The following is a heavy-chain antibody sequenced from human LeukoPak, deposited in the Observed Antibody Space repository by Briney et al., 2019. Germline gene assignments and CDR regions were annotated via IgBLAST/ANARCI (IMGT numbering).Heavy chain of an antibody. V-gene: IGHV3-7*01. Sequence: GGSLRLSCAASGFTFSGYSMTWFRQAPEKGLEWVANIKQDGSEKFYMDSVKGRFTISRDNAKNSLYLQMSGLRAEDTAVYYCAKDGGKWLGDYYMDVWGKGTTVTVSS. CDR2: IKQDGSEK. D-gene: IGHD5-12*01. CDR3: AKDGGKWLGDYYMDV. J-gene: IGHJ6*03. CDR1: GFTFSGYS.